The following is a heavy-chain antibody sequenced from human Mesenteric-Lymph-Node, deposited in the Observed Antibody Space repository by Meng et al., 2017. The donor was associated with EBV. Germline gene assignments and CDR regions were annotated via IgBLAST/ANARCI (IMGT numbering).Heavy chain of an antibody. V-gene: IGHV3-11*01. CDR1: GVTFIDYF. J-gene: IGHJ4*02. D-gene: IGHD6-6*01. Sequence: QVQPVESGGGLAKPGGSLRLSCGASGVTFIDYFMSWVRQAPGKGLEWVAYISGSGDAVYYADSVKGRFTVSRDNAKNSLYLQLNSLRADDTAVYYCVRFLYSSAFYWGLGTLVTVSS. CDR3: VRFLYSSAFY. CDR2: ISGSGDAV.